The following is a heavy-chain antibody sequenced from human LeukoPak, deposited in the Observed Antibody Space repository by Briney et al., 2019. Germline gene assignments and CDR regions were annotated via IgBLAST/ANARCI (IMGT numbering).Heavy chain of an antibody. V-gene: IGHV4-34*01. Sequence: SETLSLTCAVYGGSFSGYYWSWIRQPPGKGLEWIGEINHSGSTNYNPSLKSRVTISVDTSKNQFSLKLSSVTAADTAVYYCARGQPRDPTDSSGWYYFDYWGQRTLVTVSS. J-gene: IGHJ4*02. D-gene: IGHD6-19*01. CDR2: INHSGST. CDR1: GGSFSGYY. CDR3: ARGQPRDPTDSSGWYYFDY.